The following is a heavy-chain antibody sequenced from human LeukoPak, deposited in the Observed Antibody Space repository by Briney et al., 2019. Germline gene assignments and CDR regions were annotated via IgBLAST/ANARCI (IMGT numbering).Heavy chain of an antibody. V-gene: IGHV6-1*01. CDR3: ARGAVAVRNAFDI. CDR2: TYYSSKWYN. D-gene: IGHD6-19*01. Sequence: SQTLSLTCAISGDSVSSNSAAWNWIRQSPSRGLEWLGRTYYSSKWYNDHAVSVKSRITINPDTSKNQFSLQLNSVTPEDTALYYCARGAVAVRNAFDIWGQGTMVTVSS. CDR1: GDSVSSNSAA. J-gene: IGHJ3*02.